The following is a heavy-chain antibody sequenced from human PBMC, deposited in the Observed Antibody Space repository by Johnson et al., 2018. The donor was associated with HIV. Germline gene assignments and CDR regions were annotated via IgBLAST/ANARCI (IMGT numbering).Heavy chain of an antibody. CDR1: GFTVSSNY. Sequence: EVQLVESGGGVVQPGGSLRLSCAASGFTVSSNYMSWVRQAPGKGLEWVSVIYSGGSTYYADSVKGRFTISRDNSKNTLYLQMNSLRAEDTAVYYCAKDPNSSSPSDIWGQGTMVTVSS. D-gene: IGHD6-6*01. CDR2: IYSGGST. CDR3: AKDPNSSSPSDI. V-gene: IGHV3-53*01. J-gene: IGHJ3*02.